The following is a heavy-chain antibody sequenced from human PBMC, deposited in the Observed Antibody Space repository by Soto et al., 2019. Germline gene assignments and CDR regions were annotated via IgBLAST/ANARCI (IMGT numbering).Heavy chain of an antibody. V-gene: IGHV4-34*01. Sequence: SETLSLTCAVYVGSFTGYYWTWIRQTPGKGLEWIGEINYRGSTYYNPSLESRITMAVDTSKNQFSLKLSSVTAADTAVYFCVRGQPHRITIFEVVIRSYDYGMDVWGQGTTVTVSS. J-gene: IGHJ6*02. CDR1: VGSFTGYY. CDR2: INYRGST. D-gene: IGHD3-3*01. CDR3: VRGQPHRITIFEVVIRSYDYGMDV.